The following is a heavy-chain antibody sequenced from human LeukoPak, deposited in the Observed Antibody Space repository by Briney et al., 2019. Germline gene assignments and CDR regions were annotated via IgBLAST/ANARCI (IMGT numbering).Heavy chain of an antibody. CDR2: IYSGGTT. V-gene: IGHV3-53*01. Sequence: GGSLRLSCAVSGFTVSGNYMSWVRQAPGKGLEWVSLIYSGGTTYYADSVKGRFTISRDNSKNTLYLQMNSLRAEDTAVYYCAKFERIAADGTVYWGQGTLVTVSS. J-gene: IGHJ4*02. CDR3: AKFERIAADGTVY. D-gene: IGHD6-13*01. CDR1: GFTVSGNY.